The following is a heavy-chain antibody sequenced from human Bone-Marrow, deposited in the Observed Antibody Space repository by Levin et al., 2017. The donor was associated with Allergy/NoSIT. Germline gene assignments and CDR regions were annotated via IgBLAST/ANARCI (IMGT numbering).Heavy chain of an antibody. CDR3: AENRGDYHLCYFDY. CDR1: GFTFSSYY. Sequence: PGGSLRLSCAASGFTFSSYYMNWVRQAPGKGLEWVSSISVISSNIYYAYSAKGRFTISRDNGNNELDLQVKRQSAVDAADYYCAENRGDYHLCYFDYWGQGTLVTVSS. CDR2: ISVISSNI. V-gene: IGHV3-21*01. J-gene: IGHJ4*02. D-gene: IGHD4-17*01.